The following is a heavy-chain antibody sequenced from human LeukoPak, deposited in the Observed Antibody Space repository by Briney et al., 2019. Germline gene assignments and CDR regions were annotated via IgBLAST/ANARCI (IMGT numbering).Heavy chain of an antibody. Sequence: PGGSLRLSCAASGFTFSSYGMHWVRQAPGKGLEWVAVIWYDGSNKYYADSVKGRFTISRDNSKNTLYLQMNSLRAEDTAVYYCARDAVIAAADAFDIWGQGTMVTVSS. V-gene: IGHV3-33*01. CDR1: GFTFSSYG. J-gene: IGHJ3*02. CDR3: ARDAVIAAADAFDI. D-gene: IGHD6-13*01. CDR2: IWYDGSNK.